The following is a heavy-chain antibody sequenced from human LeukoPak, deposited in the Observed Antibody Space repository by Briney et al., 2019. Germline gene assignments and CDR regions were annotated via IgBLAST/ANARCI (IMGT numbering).Heavy chain of an antibody. Sequence: PGGSLRLSCAASGFTFSSYSMNWVRQAPGKGLEWVSSISSSSSYIYYADSVKGRFTISRDNAKNSLYLQMNSLRAEDTAVYYCARVLLGPFSYYYYYMDVWGKGTTVTVSS. J-gene: IGHJ6*03. CDR2: ISSSSSYI. CDR3: ARVLLGPFSYYYYYMDV. CDR1: GFTFSSYS. D-gene: IGHD3-10*01. V-gene: IGHV3-21*01.